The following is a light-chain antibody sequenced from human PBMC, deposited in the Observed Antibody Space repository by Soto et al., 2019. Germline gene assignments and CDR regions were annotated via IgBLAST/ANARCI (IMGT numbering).Light chain of an antibody. CDR2: EVG. CDR1: SSDIGTYIY. V-gene: IGLV2-14*01. Sequence: QSALTQPASVSGSPGQSITISCTGTSSDIGTYIYVSWYLQHPGKAPKLLIYEVGNRPSGVSNRFSGSKSGNTASLTISGLQAEDEADYYCCSYAGSYTFDYVFGTGTKLTVL. J-gene: IGLJ1*01. CDR3: CSYAGSYTFDYV.